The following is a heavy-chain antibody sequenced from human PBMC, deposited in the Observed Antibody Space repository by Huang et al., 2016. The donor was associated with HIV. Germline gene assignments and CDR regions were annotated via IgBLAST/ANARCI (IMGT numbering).Heavy chain of an antibody. CDR2: INSEWRST. J-gene: IGHJ4*02. Sequence: EVQLVESGGGLVQPGGSLRLSCAASGFSISSYWMHWVRQAPGKGLVWGSRINSEWRSTSYADSVKCRFTISRDNAKNTLYLQMNSLRAEDTAVYYCARDPRIQSWLNFFDYWGQGTLVSVSS. CDR1: GFSISSYW. D-gene: IGHD3-22*01. V-gene: IGHV3-74*01. CDR3: ARDPRIQSWLNFFDY.